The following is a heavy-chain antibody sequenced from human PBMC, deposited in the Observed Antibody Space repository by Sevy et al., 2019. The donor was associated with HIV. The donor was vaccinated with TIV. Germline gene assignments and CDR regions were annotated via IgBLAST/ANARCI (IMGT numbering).Heavy chain of an antibody. CDR3: ARSPPFIYDFWSGYYTGYYYYGMDV. D-gene: IGHD3-3*01. CDR2: ISAYNGNT. V-gene: IGHV1-18*01. CDR1: GYTFTSYG. J-gene: IGHJ6*02. Sequence: ASVKVSCKASGYTFTSYGISWVRQAPGQGLEWMGRISAYNGNTNYAQKLQGRVTMTTDTSTSTAYMELRSLRSDDTAVYYCARSPPFIYDFWSGYYTGYYYYGMDVWGQGTTVTVSS.